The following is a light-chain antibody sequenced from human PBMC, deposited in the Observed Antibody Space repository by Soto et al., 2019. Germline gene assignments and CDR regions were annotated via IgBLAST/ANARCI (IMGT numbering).Light chain of an antibody. J-gene: IGKJ4*01. CDR3: HQYNKWFT. V-gene: IGKV3-15*01. CDR2: SAS. Sequence: EIVVTQSPVTLSVSPGETATLSCRASQNVFNNLAWYQVKSGQAPRLLIYSASTRATGIPIRFSGSGSGTGFSLTISSLQSEDFAHYYCHQYNKWFTSGGGTKVEIK. CDR1: QNVFNN.